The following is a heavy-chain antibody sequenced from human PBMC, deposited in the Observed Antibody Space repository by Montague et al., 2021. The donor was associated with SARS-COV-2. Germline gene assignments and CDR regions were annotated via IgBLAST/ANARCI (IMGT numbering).Heavy chain of an antibody. CDR3: ARGAPTISMIVVVVTGAGWYFDI. Sequence: SETLSLTCTVHGGSFSGYYWNWIRQPPGKGLEWIGEINHSGSTNSNPSLKSRISISVYTSRNQFSLKLSPVTAAATAVSYCARGAPTISMIVVVVTGAGWYFDIWGRGTLVTVSS. J-gene: IGHJ2*01. CDR1: GGSFSGYY. D-gene: IGHD3-22*01. V-gene: IGHV4-34*01. CDR2: INHSGST.